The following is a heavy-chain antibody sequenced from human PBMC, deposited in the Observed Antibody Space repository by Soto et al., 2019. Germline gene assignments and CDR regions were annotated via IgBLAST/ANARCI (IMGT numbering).Heavy chain of an antibody. J-gene: IGHJ4*02. CDR3: ARTLNSGTLDY. CDR2: IYDTGRT. CDR1: GGSISNYV. D-gene: IGHD3-10*01. Sequence: PSETLSLTCSVSGGSISNYVWSLIRQPPGKGLEWIGYIYDTGRTKYNPSLNSRVTISVDTSKKQFSLKVNSVTDADTAVYYCARTLNSGTLDYWGQGTLVTVSS. V-gene: IGHV4-59*01.